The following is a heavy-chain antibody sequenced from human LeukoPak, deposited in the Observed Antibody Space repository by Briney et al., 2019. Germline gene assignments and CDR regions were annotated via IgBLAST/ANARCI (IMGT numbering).Heavy chain of an antibody. J-gene: IGHJ3*02. CDR2: INQKRGSL. CDR1: GGSFSGYF. Sequence: SETLSLTCAVYGGSFSGYFWSWLRLPPGKGLEWIGEINQKRGSLNYNPSLKSRVSISLDMSKNQFSLRLNFVTAADTAVYYCAREFSTSSTAFDIWGQGTLVTVSS. V-gene: IGHV4-34*01. CDR3: AREFSTSSTAFDI. D-gene: IGHD6-6*01.